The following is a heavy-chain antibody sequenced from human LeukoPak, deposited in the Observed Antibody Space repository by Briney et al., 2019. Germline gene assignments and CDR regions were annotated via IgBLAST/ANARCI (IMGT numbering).Heavy chain of an antibody. Sequence: PSETLSLTCAVSGGSFSGYYWSWIRQPPGKGLEWIAEINHSGSTNYNSSLKSRVTISVDTSKNQLSLKLSSVTAADTAVYYCASAAVWLAFDYWGQGTLVTVSS. J-gene: IGHJ4*02. D-gene: IGHD3-10*01. CDR3: ASAAVWLAFDY. V-gene: IGHV4-34*01. CDR1: GGSFSGYY. CDR2: INHSGST.